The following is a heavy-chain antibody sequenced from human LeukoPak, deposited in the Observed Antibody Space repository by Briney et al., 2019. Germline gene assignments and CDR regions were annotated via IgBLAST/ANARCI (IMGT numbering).Heavy chain of an antibody. Sequence: SVKVSCKVSGGTFNNYAISWVRQAPGQGLEWMGRITLVFDMANYAQKFQGTVTITADKSTSTVYMELSSLRNEDTAVYYCAIIALVPMWGQGTKVTVSS. CDR3: AIIALVPM. CDR1: GGTFNNYA. J-gene: IGHJ3*02. V-gene: IGHV1-69*04. D-gene: IGHD6-19*01. CDR2: ITLVFDMA.